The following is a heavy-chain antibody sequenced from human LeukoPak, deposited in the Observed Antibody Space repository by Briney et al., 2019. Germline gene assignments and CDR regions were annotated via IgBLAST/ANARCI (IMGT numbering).Heavy chain of an antibody. V-gene: IGHV5-51*01. CDR2: ICPGDSDT. CDR1: GYSFNTYW. CDR3: ARRQGCSSTSCPPDY. Sequence: GESLKISCRGSGYSFNTYWIGWVRQMPGKGLEWMGIICPGDSDTRYSPSFQGQVTMSADKSINTAYLQWSSLKASDTAMCYCARRQGCSSTSCPPDYWGQGTLVTVSS. D-gene: IGHD2-2*01. J-gene: IGHJ4*02.